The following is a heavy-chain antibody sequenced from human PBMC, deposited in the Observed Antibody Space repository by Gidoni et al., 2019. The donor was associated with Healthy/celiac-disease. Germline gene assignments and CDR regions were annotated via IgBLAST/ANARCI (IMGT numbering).Heavy chain of an antibody. D-gene: IGHD6-13*01. J-gene: IGHJ5*02. CDR3: ARDQQLVREGWFDP. V-gene: IGHV1-69*04. Sequence: QVQLVQSGAEVKKPGSSVKVSCKASGGTFSSYAISWVRQAPGQGLEWMGRIIPILGIANYAQKFQGRVTITADKSTSTAYMELSSLRSEDTAVYYCARDQQLVREGWFDPWGQGTLVTVSS. CDR1: GGTFSSYA. CDR2: IIPILGIA.